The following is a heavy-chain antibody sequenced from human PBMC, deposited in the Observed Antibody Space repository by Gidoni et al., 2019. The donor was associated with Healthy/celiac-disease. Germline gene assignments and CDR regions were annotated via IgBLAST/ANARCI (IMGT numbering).Heavy chain of an antibody. CDR1: GFTCSSYG. D-gene: IGHD3-22*01. V-gene: IGHV3-33*01. CDR2: IWYDGSNK. CDR3: ARDRYDSSGYWTDAFDI. Sequence: QVQLVESGGGVVQPGRSLRLSCPASGFTCSSYGMHWVRQAPGKGLEWVAVIWYDGSNKYYADSVKGRFTISRDNSKNTLYLQMNSLRAEDTAVYYCARDRYDSSGYWTDAFDIWGQGTMVTVSS. J-gene: IGHJ3*02.